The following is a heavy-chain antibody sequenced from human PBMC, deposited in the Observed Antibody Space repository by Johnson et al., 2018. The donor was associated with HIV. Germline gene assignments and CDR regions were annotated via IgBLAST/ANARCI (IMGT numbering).Heavy chain of an antibody. CDR3: AKAGQMVAATSAFDI. D-gene: IGHD2-15*01. CDR1: GFTFSNFG. Sequence: QVQLVESGGGVVQPGRSLRLSCATSGFTFSNFGMHWVRQAPGKGLEWVAVISYDGSNKYYADSVKGRFTISRDNSKNTLYLQINSLRAEDTAVYYCAKAGQMVAATSAFDIWGQGTMVTVSS. CDR2: ISYDGSNK. J-gene: IGHJ3*02. V-gene: IGHV3-30*18.